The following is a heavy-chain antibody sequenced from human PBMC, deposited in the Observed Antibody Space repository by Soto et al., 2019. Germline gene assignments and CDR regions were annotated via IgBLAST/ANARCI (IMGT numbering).Heavy chain of an antibody. CDR3: ARDTGTYPYYFDY. CDR1: GGSISSGENF. V-gene: IGHV4-30-4*01. CDR2: IHHSGST. Sequence: SETLSLTCTVSGGSISSGENFWNWIRQSPGKGLEWIGYIHHSGSTYYNPSLKSRLTISVDTSKNQISLKLNSVTAADTAVYYCARDTGTYPYYFDYWGQGALVTVSS. J-gene: IGHJ4*02. D-gene: IGHD1-26*01.